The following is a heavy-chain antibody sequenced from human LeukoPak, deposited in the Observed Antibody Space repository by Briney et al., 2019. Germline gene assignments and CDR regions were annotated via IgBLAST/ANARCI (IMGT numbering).Heavy chain of an antibody. CDR1: GYTFTGYY. CDR2: INPNSGGT. Sequence: GASVKVSCKASGYTFTGYYMLWVRQAPGQGLEWMGWINPNSGGTNYAQKFQGRVTMTRDTSISTAYMELSRLRSDDTAVYYCARDRLFQTRLTRYFGYWGQGTLVTVSS. V-gene: IGHV1-2*02. J-gene: IGHJ4*02. D-gene: IGHD2-15*01. CDR3: ARDRLFQTRLTRYFGY.